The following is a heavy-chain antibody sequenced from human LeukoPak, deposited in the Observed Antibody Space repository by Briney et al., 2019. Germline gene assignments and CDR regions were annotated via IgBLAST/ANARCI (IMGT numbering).Heavy chain of an antibody. CDR2: ISRSGSTK. J-gene: IGHJ3*02. CDR1: GFTFSDYN. D-gene: IGHD2-15*01. Sequence: PGGSLRLSCAASGFTFSDYNMRWIRQAPGKGLEWVSSISRSGSTKYYADSVKGRFTISRDNAKNSLFLQMNSLRAEDTAVYYCARDITTMVVAVSRLFGDAFDIWGQGTMVTVSS. CDR3: ARDITTMVVAVSRLFGDAFDI. V-gene: IGHV3-11*01.